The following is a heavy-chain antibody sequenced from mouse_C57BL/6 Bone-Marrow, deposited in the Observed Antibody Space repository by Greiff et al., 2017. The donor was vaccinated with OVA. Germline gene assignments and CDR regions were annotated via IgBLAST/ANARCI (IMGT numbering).Heavy chain of an antibody. V-gene: IGHV1-19*01. J-gene: IGHJ2*01. D-gene: IGHD4-1*01. Sequence: VQLQQSGPVLVKPGASVKMSCKASGYTFTDSYMNWVKQSHGKSLEWIGVINPYNGGTSYNQKFKGKATLTVDKSSSTAYMELNSLTSEDSAVYYCARGLGQDFDYWGQGTTLTVSS. CDR1: GYTFTDSY. CDR2: INPYNGGT. CDR3: ARGLGQDFDY.